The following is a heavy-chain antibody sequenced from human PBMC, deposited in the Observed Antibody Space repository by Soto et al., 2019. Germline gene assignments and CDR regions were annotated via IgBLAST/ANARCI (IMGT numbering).Heavy chain of an antibody. D-gene: IGHD1-26*01. Sequence: ASVKVSCKVSGYTLTELSMHWVRQTPGKGLEWMGGFDPEDGETVYAQKFQGRVTMTEDTSTDTAYMELSSLRSEDTAVCYCATDLSASTAFRPLLLDYWGQGTLVTSPQ. CDR2: FDPEDGET. V-gene: IGHV1-24*01. CDR1: GYTLTELS. J-gene: IGHJ4*02. CDR3: ATDLSASTAFRPLLLDY.